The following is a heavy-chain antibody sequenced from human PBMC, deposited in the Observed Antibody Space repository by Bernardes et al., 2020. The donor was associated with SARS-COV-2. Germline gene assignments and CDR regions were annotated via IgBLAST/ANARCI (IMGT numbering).Heavy chain of an antibody. CDR1: GYTFTNYG. CDR2: ITAYNGNT. CDR3: ARRTLPGVGTYWYFDL. J-gene: IGHJ2*01. Sequence: ASVKVSCKASGYTFTNYGISWLRQAPGQGLEWMGWITAYNGNTNYAQRFQGRVTVTTDTSTSTAYMELRSLRSDDTAVYYCARRTLPGVGTYWYFDLWGRGTLVSVAS. D-gene: IGHD3-3*01. V-gene: IGHV1-18*01.